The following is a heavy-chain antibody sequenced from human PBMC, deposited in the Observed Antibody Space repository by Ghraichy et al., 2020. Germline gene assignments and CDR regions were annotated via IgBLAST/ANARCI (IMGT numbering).Heavy chain of an antibody. V-gene: IGHV3-15*01. D-gene: IGHD1-7*01. CDR3: SVGLGSTDLDN. Sequence: GESLNISCAASGFTFSNIWMSWVRQAPGKGLEWVALIKREIDGGTTDYVASVEGRFTISRDDSKNTLYLQMNSLKIEDTAVYYCSVGLGSTDLDNWGQGTRVTVAS. CDR1: GFTFSNIW. J-gene: IGHJ4*02. CDR2: IKREIDGGTT.